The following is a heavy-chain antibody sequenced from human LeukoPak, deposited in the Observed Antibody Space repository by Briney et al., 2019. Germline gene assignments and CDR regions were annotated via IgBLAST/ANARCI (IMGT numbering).Heavy chain of an antibody. CDR1: GFTFSSYG. CDR3: ARVDTVSGILV. D-gene: IGHD5-18*01. CDR2: ISYDGSNK. V-gene: IGHV3-30*03. Sequence: PGGSLRLSCAASGFTFSSYGMHWVRQAPGKGLEWVAVISYDGSNKYYADSVKGRFTISKDNFENTVYLQMNSLRADDTAVYYRARVDTVSGILVWGQGTLVTVSS. J-gene: IGHJ4*02.